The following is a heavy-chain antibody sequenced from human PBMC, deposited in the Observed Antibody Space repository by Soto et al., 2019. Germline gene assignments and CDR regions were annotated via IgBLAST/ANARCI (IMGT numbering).Heavy chain of an antibody. CDR1: GGTFSSDA. Sequence: QVQLVQSGAEVKKPGSSVKVSCTASGGTFSSDAISWVRQAPGQGLEWMGGIIPIFAPANYAQKFQGRVTITADESTTTAYMELSRLTSEDTAMYFCARASGESPMVQEDVFDYWGQGTLVSVAS. D-gene: IGHD1-1*01. J-gene: IGHJ4*02. V-gene: IGHV1-69*01. CDR2: IIPIFAPA. CDR3: ARASGESPMVQEDVFDY.